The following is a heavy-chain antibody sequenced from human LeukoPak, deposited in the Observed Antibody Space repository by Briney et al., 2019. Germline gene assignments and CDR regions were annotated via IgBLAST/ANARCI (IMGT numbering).Heavy chain of an antibody. V-gene: IGHV3-48*01. J-gene: IGHJ3*02. CDR3: ARETEYDAFDI. D-gene: IGHD3-10*01. Sequence: PGGSLRLSCAASGFTFSSYSMDWVRQAPGKGLEWVSYISSSSSTIYYADSVKGRFTISRDNAKNSLYLQMNSLGAEDTAVYYCARETEYDAFDIWGQGTMVTVSS. CDR2: ISSSSSTI. CDR1: GFTFSSYS.